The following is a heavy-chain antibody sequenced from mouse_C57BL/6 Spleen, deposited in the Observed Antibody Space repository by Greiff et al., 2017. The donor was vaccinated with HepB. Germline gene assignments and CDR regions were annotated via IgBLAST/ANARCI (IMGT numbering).Heavy chain of an antibody. Sequence: EVHLVESGGGLVKPGGSLKLSCAASGFTFSSYAMSWVRQTPEKRLEWVATISDGGSYTYYPDNVKGRFTISRDNAKNNLYLQMSHLKSEDTAMYYCARATIGYFDYWGQGTTLTVSS. CDR1: GFTFSSYA. D-gene: IGHD2-14*01. CDR3: ARATIGYFDY. CDR2: ISDGGSYT. J-gene: IGHJ2*01. V-gene: IGHV5-4*01.